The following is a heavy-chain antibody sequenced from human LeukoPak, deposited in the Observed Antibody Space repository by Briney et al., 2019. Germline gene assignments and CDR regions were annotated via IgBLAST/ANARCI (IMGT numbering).Heavy chain of an antibody. J-gene: IGHJ4*02. CDR1: RYTFTRYD. CDR2: MYHNSGNT. V-gene: IGHV1-8*01. D-gene: IGHD6-19*01. CDR3: ARGRVAGVDY. Sequence: ASVKVSCKASRYTFTRYDLNWVRQATGQGVEWMGWMYHNSGNTGHAQKFQGRATMTRNTSIHTAYMELSSLRSEETAVYYCARGRVAGVDYWGQGTLVTVSS.